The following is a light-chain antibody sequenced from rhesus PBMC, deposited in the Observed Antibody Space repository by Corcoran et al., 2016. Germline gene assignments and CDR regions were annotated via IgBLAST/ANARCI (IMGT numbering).Light chain of an antibody. CDR2: KAS. V-gene: IGKV1-22*01. CDR3: LHYNPSPQT. Sequence: DIQMTQSPSSLSASVGDKVTITCRARQAISSWLAWYQQKPGKAPKLLIYKASSLQSGVPSRFSGSGSGTDFTLTSSSLQPEDFATYYCLHYNPSPQTFGQGTQVEIK. CDR1: QAISSW. J-gene: IGKJ1*01.